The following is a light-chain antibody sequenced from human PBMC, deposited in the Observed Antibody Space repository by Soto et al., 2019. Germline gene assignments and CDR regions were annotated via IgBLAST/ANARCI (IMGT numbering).Light chain of an antibody. CDR2: DVS. J-gene: IGLJ3*02. V-gene: IGLV2-11*01. CDR1: RSDVGGYNY. CDR3: RSYAGSSLVV. Sequence: QSALTQPRSVSGSPGQSVTISCTGTRSDVGGYNYVSWYQQHPGKAPKLMIYDVSKRPSGVPDRFSGSKSDNTASLTISGLQAEDEADYYCRSYAGSSLVVFGGGTKLTVL.